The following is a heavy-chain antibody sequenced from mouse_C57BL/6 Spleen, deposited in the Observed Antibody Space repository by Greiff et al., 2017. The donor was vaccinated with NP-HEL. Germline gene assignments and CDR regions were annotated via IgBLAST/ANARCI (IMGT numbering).Heavy chain of an antibody. CDR3: ARSGFYGSSLFAY. Sequence: EVQLQQSGPELVKPGASVKISCKASGYSFTGYYMNWVKQSPEKSLEWIGEINPSTGGTTYNQKFKAKATLTVDKSSSTAYMQLKSLTSEDSAVYYCARSGFYGSSLFAYWGQGTLVTVSA. D-gene: IGHD1-1*01. CDR2: INPSTGGT. V-gene: IGHV1-42*01. CDR1: GYSFTGYY. J-gene: IGHJ3*01.